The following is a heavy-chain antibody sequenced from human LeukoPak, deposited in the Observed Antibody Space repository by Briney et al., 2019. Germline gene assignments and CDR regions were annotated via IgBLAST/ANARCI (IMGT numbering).Heavy chain of an antibody. J-gene: IGHJ4*02. V-gene: IGHV4-59*01. D-gene: IGHD3-22*01. CDR3: ARGSGYYDSSGYPNLIDY. CDR1: GGSISSYY. CDR2: IYYSGST. Sequence: PSETLSLTCTVSGGSISSYYWSWIRQPPGKGLEWIGYIYYSGSTNYNPSLKSRVTISVDTSKNQFSLKLSSVTAADTAVYYCARGSGYYDSSGYPNLIDYWGQGTLVTVSS.